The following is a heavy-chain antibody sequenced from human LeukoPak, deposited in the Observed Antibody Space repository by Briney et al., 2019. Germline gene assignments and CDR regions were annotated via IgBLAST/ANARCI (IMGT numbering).Heavy chain of an antibody. D-gene: IGHD1-14*01. CDR1: GYTFTSYG. Sequence: ASVKVSCKASGYTFTSYGISWVRQAPGQGLEWMGWINTNTGNPMYAQGFTGRFVFSLNTSVSTAYLQISSLKAEDTAVYYCARKLSDTTSAWGQGTLVTVS. V-gene: IGHV7-4-1*02. J-gene: IGHJ5*02. CDR2: INTNTGNP. CDR3: ARKLSDTTSA.